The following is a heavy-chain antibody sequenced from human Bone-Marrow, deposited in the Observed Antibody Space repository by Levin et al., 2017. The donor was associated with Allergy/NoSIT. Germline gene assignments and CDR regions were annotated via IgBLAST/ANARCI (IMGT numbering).Heavy chain of an antibody. V-gene: IGHV3-23*01. J-gene: IGHJ1*01. CDR3: AKDLEQWLVGGYFQH. D-gene: IGHD6-19*01. Sequence: PGGSLRLSCAASGFTFSSYAMSWVRQAPGKGLEWVSAISGSGGSTYYADSVKGRFTISRDNSKNTLYLQMNSLRAEDTAVYYCAKDLEQWLVGGYFQHWGQGTLVTVSS. CDR1: GFTFSSYA. CDR2: ISGSGGST.